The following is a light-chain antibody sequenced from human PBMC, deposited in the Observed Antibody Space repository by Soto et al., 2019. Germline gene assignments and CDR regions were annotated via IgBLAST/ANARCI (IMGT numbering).Light chain of an antibody. V-gene: IGKV3D-20*02. J-gene: IGKJ5*01. CDR1: QSFSSSY. Sequence: EIVLTQSPGTLSFSAVDTSTLSCGSSQSFSSSYLAWYQHKPGQAPKLLLYGVSARAAGIPDRFSGSGSGTDFTLTISSLEPEDFAVYYCQHRSNWPLITFGQGTRLEIK. CDR2: GVS. CDR3: QHRSNWPLIT.